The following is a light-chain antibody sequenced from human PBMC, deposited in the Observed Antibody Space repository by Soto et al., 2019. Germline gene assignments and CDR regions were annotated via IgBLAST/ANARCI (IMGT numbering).Light chain of an antibody. J-gene: IGKJ1*01. CDR2: GAS. CDR1: QGIRTD. CDR3: QQYNNWPLWT. Sequence: AVQLTQSPSSLSASVGDRVTITCRASQGIRTDLGWYQQSPGKAPKVLIVGASTLQSGVPSRFSGSGSGTDFTLTISSLQSEDFAVYYCQQYNNWPLWTFGQGTKVDI. V-gene: IGKV1-6*01.